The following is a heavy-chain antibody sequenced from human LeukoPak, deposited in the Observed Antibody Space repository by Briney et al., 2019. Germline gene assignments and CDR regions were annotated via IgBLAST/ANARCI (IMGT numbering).Heavy chain of an antibody. J-gene: IGHJ4*02. CDR3: ARYSSLWFGELLYYFDY. Sequence: PSETLSLTCTVSGGSISSSSYYWGWIRQPPGKGLEWIGSIYYSGSTYYNPSLKSRVTISVDTSKNQFSLKLTSVTAADTAVYYCARYSSLWFGELLYYFDYWGQGTLVTVSS. CDR2: IYYSGST. V-gene: IGHV4-39*01. D-gene: IGHD3-10*01. CDR1: GGSISSSSYY.